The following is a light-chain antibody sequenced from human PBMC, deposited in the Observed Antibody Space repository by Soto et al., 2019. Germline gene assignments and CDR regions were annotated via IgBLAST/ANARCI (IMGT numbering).Light chain of an antibody. CDR3: CSYAGSHYV. Sequence: QSALTQPRSVSGSPGQSVTISCTGTSSDVGGYNYVSWYQQHPGKAPKLMIYDVSKRPSGVPDRFSGSKSSNTASLTISGLQAEDEADYYCCSYAGSHYVFGTGTKLTVL. V-gene: IGLV2-11*01. J-gene: IGLJ1*01. CDR1: SSDVGGYNY. CDR2: DVS.